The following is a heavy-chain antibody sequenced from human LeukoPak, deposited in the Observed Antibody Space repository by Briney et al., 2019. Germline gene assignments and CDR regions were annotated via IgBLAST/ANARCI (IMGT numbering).Heavy chain of an antibody. V-gene: IGHV1-8*01. CDR1: RDAFTTYD. D-gene: IGHD1-26*01. J-gene: IGHJ4*02. CDR3: ARSTMGARRKYDY. CDR2: LNPNSGNT. Sequence: GASVKVSCKASRDAFTTYDVNWVRQATGQGLEWMGWLNPNSGNTGYVQKFQARVTMTMNTSISTAYMELTSLTSEDSAVYYCARSTMGARRKYDYWGQGTLVTVSS.